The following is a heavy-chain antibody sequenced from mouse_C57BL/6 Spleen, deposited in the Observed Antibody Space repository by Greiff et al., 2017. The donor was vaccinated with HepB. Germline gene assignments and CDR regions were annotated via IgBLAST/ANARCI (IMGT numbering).Heavy chain of an antibody. J-gene: IGHJ2*01. CDR2: ISSGSSTI. CDR1: GFTFSDYG. CDR3: ARDGSSYGYCDY. D-gene: IGHD1-1*01. V-gene: IGHV5-17*01. Sequence: EVKLMESGGGLVKPGGSLKLSCAASGFTFSDYGMHWVRQAPEKGLEWVAYISSGSSTIYYADPVKGRFTISRDNAKNTLFLQMTSLRSEDTAMYYCARDGSSYGYCDYWGQGTTLTVSS.